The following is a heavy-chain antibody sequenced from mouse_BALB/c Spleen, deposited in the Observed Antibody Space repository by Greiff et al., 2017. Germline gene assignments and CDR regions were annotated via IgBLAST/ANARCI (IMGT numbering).Heavy chain of an antibody. V-gene: IGHV1-54*01. CDR1: GYAFTNYL. CDR3: ARDELHY. J-gene: IGHJ3*01. D-gene: IGHD1-1*01. CDR2: INPGSGGT. Sequence: QVQLQQSGAELVRPGTSVKVSCKASGYAFTNYLIEWVKQRPGQGLEWIGVINPGSGGTNYNEKFKGKATLTADKSSSTAYMQLSSLTSDDSAVYFCARDELHYWGQGTLVTVSA.